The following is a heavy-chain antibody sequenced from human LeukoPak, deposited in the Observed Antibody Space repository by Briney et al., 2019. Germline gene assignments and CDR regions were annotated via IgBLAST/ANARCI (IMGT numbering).Heavy chain of an antibody. CDR1: GGSISNSSSY. CDR3: ARQSRLGYCSSTSCYARVRPPGYYFDY. V-gene: IGHV4-61*05. J-gene: IGHJ4*02. D-gene: IGHD2-2*01. Sequence: SETLSLTCTVSGGSISNSSSYWGWIRQPPGKGLEWFGYIYSSGSTNYNPSLKSRVSISVDTSKNQFSLKLSSVTAADTAVYYCARQSRLGYCSSTSCYARVRPPGYYFDYWGQGTLVTVSS. CDR2: IYSSGST.